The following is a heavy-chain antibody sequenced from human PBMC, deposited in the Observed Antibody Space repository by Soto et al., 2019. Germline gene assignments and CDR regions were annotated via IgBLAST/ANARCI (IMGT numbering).Heavy chain of an antibody. V-gene: IGHV1-3*01. CDR1: GYTFTSYA. J-gene: IGHJ3*02. CDR2: INAGNGNT. CDR3: ARRVYCSSTSCYGGGSYAFDI. Sequence: ASVKVSCKASGYTFTSYAMHWVRQAPGQRLERMGWINAGNGNTKYSQKFQGRVTITRDTSASTAYMELSSLRSEDTAVYYCARRVYCSSTSCYGGGSYAFDIWGQGTMVTVSS. D-gene: IGHD2-2*01.